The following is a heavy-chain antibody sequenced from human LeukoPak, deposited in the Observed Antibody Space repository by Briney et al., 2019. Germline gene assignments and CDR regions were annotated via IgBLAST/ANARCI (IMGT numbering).Heavy chain of an antibody. Sequence: GGSLRLSCAASGFTFSDYYMTWVRQVPGKGLEWVSYISGVADVIYYGDSVKGRFTISRDNAKSSVYLQMNSLRDEDTVVYYCARGGAHGMDVWGQGTTVTVSS. V-gene: IGHV3-11*01. CDR1: GFTFSDYY. J-gene: IGHJ6*02. CDR2: ISGVADVI. CDR3: ARGGAHGMDV. D-gene: IGHD1-26*01.